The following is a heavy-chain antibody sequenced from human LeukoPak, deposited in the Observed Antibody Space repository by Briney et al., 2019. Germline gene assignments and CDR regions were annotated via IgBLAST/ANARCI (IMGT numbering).Heavy chain of an antibody. CDR1: GFTFSSYG. Sequence: GGSLRLSCAASGFTFSSYGMHWVRQAPGKGLEWVAVIWYDGSNKYYADSVKGRFTISRDNSKNTLYLQMNSLRAEDTAVYYCARDRLGLSFNYWGQETLVTVSS. J-gene: IGHJ4*02. D-gene: IGHD3-16*01. CDR2: IWYDGSNK. CDR3: ARDRLGLSFNY. V-gene: IGHV3-33*01.